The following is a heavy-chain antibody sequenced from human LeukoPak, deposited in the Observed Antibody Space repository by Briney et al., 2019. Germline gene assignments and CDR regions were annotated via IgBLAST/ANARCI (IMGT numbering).Heavy chain of an antibody. D-gene: IGHD6-13*01. CDR1: GFTFSNYW. Sequence: PGGSLRLSCAASGFTFSNYWMTWVRQAPGKGLEWVASIKEDGREKYYVDSLKGRFTISRDNGRNSLYLQMNSPRAEDTAVYYCARSPTPTRTTGYSDRLYYFDYWGQGTLVTVSS. J-gene: IGHJ4*02. CDR3: ARSPTPTRTTGYSDRLYYFDY. CDR2: IKEDGREK. V-gene: IGHV3-7*03.